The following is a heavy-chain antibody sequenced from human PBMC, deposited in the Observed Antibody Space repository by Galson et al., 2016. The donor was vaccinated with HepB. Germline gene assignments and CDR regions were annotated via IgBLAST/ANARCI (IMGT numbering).Heavy chain of an antibody. Sequence: SLRLSCAASGFNFSYYAMHWVRQAPGKGLAWVATISYDGRTNYYVDSLKGRFTSSRDNSKNTLYLQMNSLRAEDTATYFCARVGPSGYFFDYWGQGALVTVSS. CDR1: GFNFSYYA. J-gene: IGHJ4*02. D-gene: IGHD3-22*01. CDR3: ARVGPSGYFFDY. V-gene: IGHV3-30*03. CDR2: ISYDGRTN.